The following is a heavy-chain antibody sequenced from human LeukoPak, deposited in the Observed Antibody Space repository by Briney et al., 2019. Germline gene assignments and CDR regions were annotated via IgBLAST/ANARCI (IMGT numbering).Heavy chain of an antibody. CDR1: GYTFTDYY. J-gene: IGHJ2*01. D-gene: IGHD4-11*01. CDR2: INPNSGGT. V-gene: IGHV1-2*02. CDR3: ARNDYSNYVGYWYLDL. Sequence: ASVEVSCKASGYTFTDYYMHWIRQAPGQGLEWMGWINPNSGGTNYAQKFQGRVTMTRDTSISTAYMELSRLRSDDTAVYYCARNDYSNYVGYWYLDLWGRGTLVTVSS.